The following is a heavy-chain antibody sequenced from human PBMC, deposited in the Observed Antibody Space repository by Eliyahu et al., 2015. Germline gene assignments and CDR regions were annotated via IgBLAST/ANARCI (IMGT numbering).Heavy chain of an antibody. CDR3: ARGYDSGSYVAY. CDR2: INWNGSFT. V-gene: IGHV3-20*04. Sequence: EVQLVESGGALVRPGGSLRLSCAGXGXTFDEYGMSWVRQVPGKGLEWVVGINWNGSFTAYEDSVKGRFTVSRDNAKNLLYLQLKYLRVEDTAFYYCARGYDSGSYVAYWGKGTPVTVSP. CDR1: GXTFDEYG. J-gene: IGHJ4*02. D-gene: IGHD3-10*01.